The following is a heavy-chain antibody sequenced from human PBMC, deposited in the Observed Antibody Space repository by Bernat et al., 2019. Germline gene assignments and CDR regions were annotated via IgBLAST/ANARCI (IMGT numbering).Heavy chain of an antibody. J-gene: IGHJ6*03. CDR2: IYPGDSDT. CDR1: GYSFTSYW. Sequence: EVQLVQSGAEVKKPGESLKISCKGSGYSFTSYWIGWVRQMPGKGLEWMGIIYPGDSDTRYSPSFQGQVTISADKSISTAYLQWSSLKASDTAMYYCARFKEGEGFRELLSPVYYYYYIDVWGKGTTVTVSS. CDR3: ARFKEGEGFRELLSPVYYYYYIDV. V-gene: IGHV5-51*01. D-gene: IGHD3-10*01.